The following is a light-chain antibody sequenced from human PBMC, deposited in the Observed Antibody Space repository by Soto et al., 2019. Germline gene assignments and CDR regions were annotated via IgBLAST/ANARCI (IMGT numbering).Light chain of an antibody. J-gene: IGLJ1*01. Sequence: QSALTQPPSVSGAPGQRVTISCTGSSSNIGAGYDVRWYQQLPGTAPKLLMYGNNNRPSGVPDRFSDSKSGTSASLAITGLRAGDGVDYYCQSSDNSRGVYVFGTGTKVTAL. CDR3: QSSDNSRGVYV. V-gene: IGLV1-40*01. CDR1: SSNIGAGYD. CDR2: GNN.